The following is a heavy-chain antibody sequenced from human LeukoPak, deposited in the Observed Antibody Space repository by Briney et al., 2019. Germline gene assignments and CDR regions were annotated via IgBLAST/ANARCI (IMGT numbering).Heavy chain of an antibody. CDR1: GFTVSSNY. Sequence: GGSLRLSCAASGFTVSSNYMSWVRQAPGKGLEWVSVIYSGGSTYYADSVKGRFTISRDNSKNTLYLQMNSLRAEDTAVYYCARPRGSGSEWYAFDIWGQGTMVTVSS. J-gene: IGHJ3*02. V-gene: IGHV3-66*04. D-gene: IGHD3-10*01. CDR2: IYSGGST. CDR3: ARPRGSGSEWYAFDI.